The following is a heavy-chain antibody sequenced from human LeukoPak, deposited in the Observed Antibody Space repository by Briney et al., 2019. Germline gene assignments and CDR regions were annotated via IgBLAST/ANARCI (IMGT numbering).Heavy chain of an antibody. J-gene: IGHJ5*02. V-gene: IGHV4-34*01. D-gene: IGHD3-10*01. CDR1: GGSFSGYY. CDR3: ARRITMVRGAFDP. Sequence: SETLSLTCAVYGGSFSGYYWSWIRQPPGKGLEWIGEINHSGSTNYNPSLKSRVTISVDTSKNQFSLKLSSVTAADTAVYCCARRITMVRGAFDPWGQGTLVTVSS. CDR2: INHSGST.